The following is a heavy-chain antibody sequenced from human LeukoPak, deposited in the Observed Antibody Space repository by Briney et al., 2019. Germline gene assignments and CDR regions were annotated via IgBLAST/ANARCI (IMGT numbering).Heavy chain of an antibody. D-gene: IGHD5-24*01. CDR2: ISHDGSNK. J-gene: IGHJ4*02. CDR1: GFTFRSFA. V-gene: IGHV3-30*04. CDR3: AQRGALDF. Sequence: GGSLRLSCAASGFTFRSFAMHWVRQAPGKGLEWVAVISHDGSNKYYADSVKGRFTISRDNSKNTLYLQMNSLRAEDTAVYYCAQRGALDFWGQGTLVPVSS.